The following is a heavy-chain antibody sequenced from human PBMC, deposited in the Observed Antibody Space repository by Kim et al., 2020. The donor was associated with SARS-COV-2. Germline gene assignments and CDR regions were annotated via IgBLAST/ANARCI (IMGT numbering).Heavy chain of an antibody. CDR2: ISSSSSYI. J-gene: IGHJ4*02. D-gene: IGHD3-22*01. CDR3: AREGASHDSSGYCFGY. Sequence: GGSLRLSCAASGFTFSSYSMNWVRQAPGKGLEWVSSISSSSSYIYYADSVKGRFTISRDNAKTTLYLQMNSLRAEDTAVYYCAREGASHDSSGYCFGYWGQGTLVTVSS. CDR1: GFTFSSYS. V-gene: IGHV3-21*01.